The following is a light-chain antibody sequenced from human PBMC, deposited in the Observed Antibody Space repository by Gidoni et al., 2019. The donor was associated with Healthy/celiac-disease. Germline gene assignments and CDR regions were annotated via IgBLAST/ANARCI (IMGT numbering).Light chain of an antibody. CDR2: GAS. Sequence: EIVMTQSPATLSVSPGESATLSCRASQSVSSNLAWYQQKPGQAPRLLIYGASNRATGIPARFSGRGSGTEFTLTISSLQSEDFAVYYCQQYNNWPRTFGQGTKVEIK. V-gene: IGKV3-15*01. J-gene: IGKJ1*01. CDR1: QSVSSN. CDR3: QQYNNWPRT.